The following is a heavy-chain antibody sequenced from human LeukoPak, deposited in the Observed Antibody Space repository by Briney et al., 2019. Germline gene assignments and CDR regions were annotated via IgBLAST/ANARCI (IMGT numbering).Heavy chain of an antibody. CDR2: INHSGSA. D-gene: IGHD4-17*01. J-gene: IGHJ3*02. CDR1: GGSFSGYY. V-gene: IGHV4-34*01. CDR3: AREALIYGDSGVFAFDI. Sequence: SETLSLTCAVYGGSFSGYYWSWIRQPPGKGLEWIGEINHSGSANYNPSLKSRVTISVDTSKNQFSLKLSSVTAADTAVYYCAREALIYGDSGVFAFDIWGQGTMVTVSS.